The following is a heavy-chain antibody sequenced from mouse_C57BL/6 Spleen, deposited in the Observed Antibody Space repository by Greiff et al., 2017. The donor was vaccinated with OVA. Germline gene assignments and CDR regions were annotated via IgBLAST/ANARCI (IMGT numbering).Heavy chain of an antibody. D-gene: IGHD2-3*01. Sequence: QVQLQQPGAELVKPGASVKLSCKASGYTFTSYWMHWVKQRPGQGLEWIGMIHPNSGSTNYNEKFKSKATLTVDTSSSTAYMQLSSLTSEDSAVYYCARAPAGYFPYYFDYWGQGTTLTVSS. J-gene: IGHJ2*01. V-gene: IGHV1-64*01. CDR2: IHPNSGST. CDR3: ARAPAGYFPYYFDY. CDR1: GYTFTSYW.